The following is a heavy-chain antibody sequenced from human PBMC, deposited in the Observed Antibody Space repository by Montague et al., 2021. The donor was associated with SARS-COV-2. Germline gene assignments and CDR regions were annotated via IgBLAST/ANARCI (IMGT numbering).Heavy chain of an antibody. V-gene: IGHV4-59*08. CDR2: IYYSGST. D-gene: IGHD2-8*02. J-gene: IGHJ5*02. Sequence: SETLSLTCTVSGGSISSYYWSWIWQPPGTGQEWIGYIYYSGSTNSNPSLKSRVTISVDTSKNKFSLKVSSVTASDTAGDYCASHHPVGGVRPWGQGTLVTVSS. CDR1: GGSISSYY. CDR3: ASHHPVGGVRP.